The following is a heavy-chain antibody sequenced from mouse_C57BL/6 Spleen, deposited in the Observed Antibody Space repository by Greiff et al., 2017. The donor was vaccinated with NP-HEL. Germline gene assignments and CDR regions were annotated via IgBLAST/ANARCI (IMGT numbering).Heavy chain of an antibody. CDR3: TTDWEGGTYYAMDY. J-gene: IGHJ4*01. CDR2: IDPENGDT. CDR1: GFNIKDDY. V-gene: IGHV14-4*01. Sequence: VQLQQSGAELVRPGASVKLSCTASGFNIKDDYMHWVKQRPEQGLEWIGWIDPENGDTEYASKFQGKATITADTSSNTAYLQLSSLTSEDTAVYYCTTDWEGGTYYAMDYWGQGTSVTVSS. D-gene: IGHD4-1*01.